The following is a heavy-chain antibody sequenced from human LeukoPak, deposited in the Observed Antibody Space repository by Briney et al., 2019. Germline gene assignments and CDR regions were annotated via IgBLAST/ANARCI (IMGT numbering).Heavy chain of an antibody. CDR3: ARPIRPYNYFERSGYGYYFDF. V-gene: IGHV1-18*01. D-gene: IGHD3-22*01. CDR1: GYTLTAYG. J-gene: IGHJ4*02. CDR2: ISGYGGDT. Sequence: ASVKVSCKASGYTLTAYGVTWVRQAPGQGLEWMGWISGYGGDTKYAPKSQDRVTMTTDTSTNTAFLDLRSLTSEDTAVYYCARPIRPYNYFERSGYGYYFDFWGQGTLITVSS.